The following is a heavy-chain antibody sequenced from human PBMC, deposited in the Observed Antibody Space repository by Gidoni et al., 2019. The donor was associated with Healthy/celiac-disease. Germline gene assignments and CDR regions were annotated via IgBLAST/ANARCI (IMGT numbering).Heavy chain of an antibody. J-gene: IGHJ2*01. CDR1: GFTVSSTY. Sequence: EVQLVETGGGLIQPGGSLRLSCAASGFTVSSTYISWVRQAPGKGLEWVSVIYSGGSTYYADSVKGRFTISRDNSKNTLYLQMNSLRAEDTAVYYCASVTSTDWYFDLWGRGTLVTVSS. V-gene: IGHV3-53*02. CDR2: IYSGGST. D-gene: IGHD4-4*01. CDR3: ASVTSTDWYFDL.